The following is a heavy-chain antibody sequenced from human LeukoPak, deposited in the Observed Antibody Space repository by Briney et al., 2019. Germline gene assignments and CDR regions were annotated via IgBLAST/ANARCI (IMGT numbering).Heavy chain of an antibody. CDR2: INHSGST. Sequence: SETLSLTCAVYGGSFSGYCWSWIRQPPGKGLEWIGEINHSGSTNYNPSLKSRVTISVDTSKNQFSLKLSSVTAADTAVYYCARGLMFIESRFDYWGQGTLVTVSS. J-gene: IGHJ4*02. D-gene: IGHD3-16*02. CDR1: GGSFSGYC. V-gene: IGHV4-34*01. CDR3: ARGLMFIESRFDY.